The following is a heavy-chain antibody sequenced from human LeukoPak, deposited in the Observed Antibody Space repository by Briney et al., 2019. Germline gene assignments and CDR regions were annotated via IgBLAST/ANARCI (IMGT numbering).Heavy chain of an antibody. V-gene: IGHV3-66*02. Sequence: GGSLRLSCVASEFTVSSNYMNWVRQAPGKGLEWVSFIYTSGSTYYADSVRGRFTISRDNSKNTLYLGMNSLRAEDTAVYYCARVGTTVSTNYYGMDVWGQGTTVTVSS. CDR1: EFTVSSNY. J-gene: IGHJ6*02. D-gene: IGHD4-11*01. CDR3: ARVGTTVSTNYYGMDV. CDR2: IYTSGST.